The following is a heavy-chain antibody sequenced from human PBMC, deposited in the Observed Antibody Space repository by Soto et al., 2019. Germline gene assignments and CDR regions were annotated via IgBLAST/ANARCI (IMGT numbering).Heavy chain of an antibody. D-gene: IGHD1-26*01. CDR1: GGTFSSYA. CDR2: IIPIFGTA. V-gene: IGHV1-69*13. CDR3: ARDRSAYYLTKLRPYGMDV. J-gene: IGHJ6*02. Sequence: VASVKVSCKASGGTFSSYAISWVRQAPGQGLEWMGGIIPIFGTANYAQKFQGRVTITADESTSTAYMELSSLRSEDTAVYYCARDRSAYYLTKLRPYGMDVWGQGTTVTVSS.